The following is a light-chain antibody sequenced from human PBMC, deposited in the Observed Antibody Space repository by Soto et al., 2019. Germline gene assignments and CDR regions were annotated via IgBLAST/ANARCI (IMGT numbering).Light chain of an antibody. V-gene: IGKV3-15*01. CDR1: QSVNSN. Sequence: EVVMTQSPATLSVSPGERATLSCRASQSVNSNLAWYQQKPGQAPRLLIYDASTRATGIPARFSGSGSGTEFTLTISSLQSEAFAVYYCQEYNKWPPLTFGGGTKVEIK. J-gene: IGKJ4*01. CDR2: DAS. CDR3: QEYNKWPPLT.